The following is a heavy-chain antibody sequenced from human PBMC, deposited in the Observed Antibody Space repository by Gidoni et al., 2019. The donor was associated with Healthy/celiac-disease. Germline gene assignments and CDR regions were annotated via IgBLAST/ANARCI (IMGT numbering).Heavy chain of an antibody. D-gene: IGHD6-19*01. Sequence: QVQLVESGGGVVQPGRSRRLSCAASGFTFMSYGMHWVRQAPGKGLEWVAVIWYDGSNKYYADSVKGRFTISRDNSKNTLYLQMNSLRAEDTAVYYCARVALGYSSGWYYFDYWGQGTLVTVSS. CDR3: ARVALGYSSGWYYFDY. J-gene: IGHJ4*02. V-gene: IGHV3-33*01. CDR1: GFTFMSYG. CDR2: IWYDGSNK.